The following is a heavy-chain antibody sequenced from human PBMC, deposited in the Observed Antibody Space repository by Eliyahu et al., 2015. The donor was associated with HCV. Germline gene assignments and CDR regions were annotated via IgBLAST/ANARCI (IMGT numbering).Heavy chain of an antibody. J-gene: IGHJ4*02. CDR1: GFTFSSYG. V-gene: IGHV3-30*03. CDR3: ARDSGSSPNSFDY. Sequence: QVQLVESGGGVVXPGXSLRLXCAASGFTFSSYGMHWVRQAPDKGLEWVAXISXDGSKKYYEDSEKGRFTISRDNSKNTLYLQMNSLMSEDTAVYYCARDSGSSPNSFDYWGQGTLVTVSS. CDR2: ISXDGSKK. D-gene: IGHD1-26*01.